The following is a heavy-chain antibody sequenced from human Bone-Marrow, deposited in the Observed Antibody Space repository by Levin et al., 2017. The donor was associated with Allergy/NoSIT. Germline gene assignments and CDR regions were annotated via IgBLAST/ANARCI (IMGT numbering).Heavy chain of an antibody. Sequence: ASVKVSCKASGYTFTSYYMHWVRQAPGQGLEWMGIINPSGGSTSYAQKFQGRVTMPRDTSTSTVYMELSSMRSEDTAVYYCARHRRAGYSSGWYREADAFDIWGQGTMVTVSS. CDR3: ARHRRAGYSSGWYREADAFDI. V-gene: IGHV1-46*01. D-gene: IGHD6-19*01. CDR2: INPSGGST. J-gene: IGHJ3*02. CDR1: GYTFTSYY.